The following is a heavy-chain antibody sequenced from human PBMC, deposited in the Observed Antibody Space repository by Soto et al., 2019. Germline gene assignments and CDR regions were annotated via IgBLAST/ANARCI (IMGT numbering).Heavy chain of an antibody. V-gene: IGHV4-59*01. D-gene: IGHD4-4*01. CDR1: GGSLGSYY. CDR2: VFYTGRA. CDR3: ARDGDGRMTTNPYYYNGMDV. J-gene: IGHJ6*02. Sequence: SATLCITCTVSGGSLGSYYWSWIRQPPGEGLEWIGYVFYTGRANYNASLKSRVSISLDTSNDQFSLKLSSVTAADTAVYYCARDGDGRMTTNPYYYNGMDVWGPGTTVTVSS.